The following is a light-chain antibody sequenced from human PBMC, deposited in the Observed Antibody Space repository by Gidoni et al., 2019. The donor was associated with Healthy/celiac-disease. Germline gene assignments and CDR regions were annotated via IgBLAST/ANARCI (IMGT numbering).Light chain of an antibody. J-gene: IGKJ2*01. Sequence: DIQMTQSPSSLSASVGDRVTITCRASQSISSYLNWYQQKPEKAHKLLIYAASSLQRGVPSRFSGSGSGKDFTLTISSLQPEDFATYYCQQSYSTPYTFGQGTKLEIK. CDR2: AAS. V-gene: IGKV1-39*01. CDR3: QQSYSTPYT. CDR1: QSISSY.